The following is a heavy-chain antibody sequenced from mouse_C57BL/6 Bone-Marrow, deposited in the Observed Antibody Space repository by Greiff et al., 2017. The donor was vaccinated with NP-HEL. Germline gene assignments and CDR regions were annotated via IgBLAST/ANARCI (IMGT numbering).Heavy chain of an antibody. CDR2: INPNNGGT. Sequence: SGPELVKPGASVKMSCKASGYTFTDYNMHWVKQSHGKSLEWIGYINPNNGGTSYNQKFKGKATLTVNKSSSTAYMELRSLTSEDSAVYYCARRYYDYDEAWFAYWGQGTLVTVSA. V-gene: IGHV1-22*01. J-gene: IGHJ3*01. CDR3: ARRYYDYDEAWFAY. CDR1: GYTFTDYN. D-gene: IGHD2-4*01.